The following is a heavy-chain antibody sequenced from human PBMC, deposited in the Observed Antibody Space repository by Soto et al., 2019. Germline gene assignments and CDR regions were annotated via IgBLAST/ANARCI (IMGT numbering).Heavy chain of an antibody. CDR2: INPNGGST. Sequence: GASVKVSCKAPADTFTSDYIHWVRQAPGHGLEWMGIINPNGGSTRFAQTFQGRITMTTDTSTSTVYMELRSLRSEDTAVYYCARPQRGDDVKNAFDLWGQGTMVTVSS. J-gene: IGHJ3*01. V-gene: IGHV1-46*01. CDR3: ARPQRGDDVKNAFDL. D-gene: IGHD2-21*02. CDR1: ADTFTSDY.